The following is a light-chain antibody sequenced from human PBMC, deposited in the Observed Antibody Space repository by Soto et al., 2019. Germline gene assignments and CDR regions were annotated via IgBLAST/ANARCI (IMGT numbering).Light chain of an antibody. Sequence: DIQMTQSPSTLSASVGDRVTITCRASQSISSWLAWYKQKPGKAPNLLIYKASSLESGVPSRFSGSGSGTEFTLTIRSLKPDDFATDYCQQYNSYLTFGQGTKVDIK. CDR1: QSISSW. J-gene: IGKJ1*01. V-gene: IGKV1-5*03. CDR3: QQYNSYLT. CDR2: KAS.